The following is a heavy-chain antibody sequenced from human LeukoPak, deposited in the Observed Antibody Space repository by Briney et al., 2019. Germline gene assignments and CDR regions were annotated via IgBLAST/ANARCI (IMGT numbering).Heavy chain of an antibody. D-gene: IGHD4-17*01. Sequence: PSETLSLTCTVSGGSISSSSYYWGWIRQPPGKGLEWIGYIYYSGSTNYNPSLKSRVSISVDTSKNQFSLKLSSATAADTAVYYCARTGSTVTMLYPFDHWGQGTLVTVSS. CDR3: ARTGSTVTMLYPFDH. V-gene: IGHV4-61*05. J-gene: IGHJ4*02. CDR1: GGSISSSSYY. CDR2: IYYSGST.